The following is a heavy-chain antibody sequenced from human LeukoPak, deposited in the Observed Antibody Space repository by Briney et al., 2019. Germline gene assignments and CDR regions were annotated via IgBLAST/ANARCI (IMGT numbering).Heavy chain of an antibody. V-gene: IGHV1-18*01. Sequence: ASVKVSCKASGHTFTGYGISWVRQAPGQGLEWMGWVSAYNGNTKYAQKFQGRVTMTRDTSTSTAYMELRSLRSDDTAIYYCARDRVTSIVAGIDYWGQGSLVTVSS. CDR3: ARDRVTSIVAGIDY. D-gene: IGHD3-22*01. J-gene: IGHJ4*02. CDR1: GHTFTGYG. CDR2: VSAYNGNT.